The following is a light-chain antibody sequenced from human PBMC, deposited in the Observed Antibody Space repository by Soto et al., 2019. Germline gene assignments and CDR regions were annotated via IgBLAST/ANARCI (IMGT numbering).Light chain of an antibody. CDR1: QRVSSGY. J-gene: IGKJ2*01. CDR2: GAS. Sequence: PGERATLSCRASQRVSSGYLAWYQQTPGQAPRLLIYGASSRATGIPDRFSGSGSGTDFTLTISRLEPEDFAVYYCQQYGSSPSTFGQGTKLEIK. V-gene: IGKV3-20*01. CDR3: QQYGSSPST.